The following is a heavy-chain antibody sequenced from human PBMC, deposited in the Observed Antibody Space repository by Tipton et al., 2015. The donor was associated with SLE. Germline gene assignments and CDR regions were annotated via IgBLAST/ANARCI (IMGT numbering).Heavy chain of an antibody. CDR2: IWYDGSNK. CDR1: GFTFSSYG. CDR3: ARSGTDPYYFDY. D-gene: IGHD1-14*01. V-gene: IGHV3-33*01. J-gene: IGHJ4*02. Sequence: RSLRLSCAASGFTFSSYGMHWVRQAPGKGLEWVAVIWYDGSNKYYADSVKGRFTISRDNSKNTLYLQMNSLRAEDTAVYYCARSGTDPYYFDYWGQGTLVTVSS.